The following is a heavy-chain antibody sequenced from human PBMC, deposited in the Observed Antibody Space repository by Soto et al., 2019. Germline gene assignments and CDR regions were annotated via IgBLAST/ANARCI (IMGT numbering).Heavy chain of an antibody. Sequence: PSETLSLTCTVSGTSISSYYWSWIRQPPGKGLEWIANIHYSGTTNYNPSLASRVTLSVDTSKNQFSLKMTSVTAADTAVYYYAARHFWSGTWTHTRLDSWGQGTLVTVSS. J-gene: IGHJ4*02. CDR1: GTSISSYY. CDR2: IHYSGTT. CDR3: AARHFWSGTWTHTRLDS. V-gene: IGHV4-59*01. D-gene: IGHD3-3*02.